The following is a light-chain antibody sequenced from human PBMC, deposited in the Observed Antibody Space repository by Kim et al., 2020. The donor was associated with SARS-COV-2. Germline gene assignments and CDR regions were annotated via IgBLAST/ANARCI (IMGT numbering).Light chain of an antibody. J-gene: IGLJ3*02. CDR2: GKN. V-gene: IGLV3-19*01. CDR1: SLIIYY. Sequence: AFVQTVSITCQGHSLIIYYARLYQQKPVQAPVLVICGKNNRPSGIPDRFSGSSSGNTASLTITGAQAEDEADYYCNSRDSSGNHLVFGGGTQLTVL. CDR3: NSRDSSGNHLV.